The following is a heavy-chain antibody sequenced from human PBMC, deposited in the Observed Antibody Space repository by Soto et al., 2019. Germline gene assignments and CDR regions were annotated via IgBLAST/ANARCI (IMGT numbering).Heavy chain of an antibody. CDR2: ISYDGSNK. J-gene: IGHJ4*02. D-gene: IGHD5-12*01. CDR3: AREMTRWLQLRADY. V-gene: IGHV3-30-3*01. CDR1: GFTFSSYA. Sequence: QVQLVESGGGVVQPGRSLRLSCAASGFTFSSYAMQWVRQAPGKGLEWVAVISYDGSNKYYADSVKGRFTISRDNSKNTLYLQMNSLRAEDTAVYYCAREMTRWLQLRADYWGQGTLVTVSS.